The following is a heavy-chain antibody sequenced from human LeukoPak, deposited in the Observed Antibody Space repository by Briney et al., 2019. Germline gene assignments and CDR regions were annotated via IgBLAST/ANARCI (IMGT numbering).Heavy chain of an antibody. Sequence: ASVKVSCKASGNTFTSSAMHWVRQAPGQRPEWMGWIDGGSGNTKYSQKFQGRVAFTRDTSASTAYMELNSLRSEDSAVYYCARAISDCAIPNCYKGYFDYWGQGTQVTVSS. CDR1: GNTFTSSA. J-gene: IGHJ4*02. CDR3: ARAISDCAIPNCYKGYFDY. D-gene: IGHD2-2*02. CDR2: IDGGSGNT. V-gene: IGHV1-3*01.